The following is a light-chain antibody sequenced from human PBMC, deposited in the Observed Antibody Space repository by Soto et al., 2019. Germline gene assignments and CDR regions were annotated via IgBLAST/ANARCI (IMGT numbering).Light chain of an antibody. Sequence: EIVLTQSPGTLSLSPGERATLSFRASQSVSSSYLAWYQLKPGQAPRLLIYGASSRATGIPDRFSGSGSGTDFTLTISRLEPEDFAVYYCQQYGSSITFGQGTRLEIK. J-gene: IGKJ5*01. CDR2: GAS. CDR1: QSVSSSY. V-gene: IGKV3-20*01. CDR3: QQYGSSIT.